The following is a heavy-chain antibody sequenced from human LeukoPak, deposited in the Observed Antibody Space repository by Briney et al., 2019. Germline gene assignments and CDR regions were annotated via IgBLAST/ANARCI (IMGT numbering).Heavy chain of an antibody. V-gene: IGHV4-34*01. CDR2: INHSGGT. CDR3: ARAGSLGELSTPFDY. Sequence: PSETLSLTCAVYGGSFSGYYWSWIRQPPGKGLEWIGEINHSGGTNYNPSLKSRVTISVDTSKNQFSLKLSSVTAADTAVYYCARAGSLGELSTPFDYWGQGTLVTVSS. CDR1: GGSFSGYY. J-gene: IGHJ4*02. D-gene: IGHD3-10*01.